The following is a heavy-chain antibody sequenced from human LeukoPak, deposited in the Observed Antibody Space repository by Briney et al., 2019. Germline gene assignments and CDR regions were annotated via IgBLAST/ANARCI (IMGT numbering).Heavy chain of an antibody. CDR2: INHSGST. D-gene: IGHD6-13*01. CDR3: ARRWGTRNSSSWYRGVSYFDY. J-gene: IGHJ4*02. CDR1: GGSFSGYY. Sequence: PSETLSLTCAVYGGSFSGYYWSWIRQPPGKGLEWIGEINHSGSTNYNPSLKSRVTISVDTSKNQFSLKLSSVTAADTAVYYCARRWGTRNSSSWYRGVSYFDYWGQGTLVTVSS. V-gene: IGHV4-34*01.